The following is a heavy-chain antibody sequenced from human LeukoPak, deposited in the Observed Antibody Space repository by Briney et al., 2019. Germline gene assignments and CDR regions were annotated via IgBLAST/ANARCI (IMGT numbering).Heavy chain of an antibody. J-gene: IGHJ4*02. CDR3: ARVKVTMIVVDPFDY. CDR1: GFTFSSYS. V-gene: IGHV3-48*01. Sequence: GGSLRLSCAASGFTFSSYSMNWVRQAPGKGLEWVSYISSSSTIYYADSVKGRFTISRDNAKNSLYLQMNSLRAEDTAVYYCARVKVTMIVVDPFDYWGQGTLVTVSS. CDR2: ISSSSTI. D-gene: IGHD3-22*01.